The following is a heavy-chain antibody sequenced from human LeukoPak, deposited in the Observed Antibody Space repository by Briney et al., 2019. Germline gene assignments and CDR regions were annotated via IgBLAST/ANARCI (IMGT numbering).Heavy chain of an antibody. CDR3: AKDKVGRLGELSLSPDAFDI. D-gene: IGHD3-16*02. V-gene: IGHV3-9*01. Sequence: PGRSLRLSCAASGFTFDDYAMHWVRQAPGKGLEWVSGISWNSGSIVYADSVKGRFTISRDNAKNSLYLQMNSLRAEDTALYYCAKDKVGRLGELSLSPDAFDIWGQGTMVTVSS. CDR1: GFTFDDYA. CDR2: ISWNSGSI. J-gene: IGHJ3*02.